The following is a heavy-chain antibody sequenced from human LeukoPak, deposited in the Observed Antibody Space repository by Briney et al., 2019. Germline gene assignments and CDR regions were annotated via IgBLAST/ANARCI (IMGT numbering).Heavy chain of an antibody. V-gene: IGHV3-7*03. Sequence: GGSLRLSCAASGFTLSNHWMTWVRQVPGRGPEWVANVNRDGSETYYLDSVKGRFTISKDNAKDSLYLQMNSLRAEDTALYHCARNNGMDVWGQGTTVIVSS. J-gene: IGHJ6*02. CDR1: GFTLSNHW. CDR2: VNRDGSET. CDR3: ARNNGMDV.